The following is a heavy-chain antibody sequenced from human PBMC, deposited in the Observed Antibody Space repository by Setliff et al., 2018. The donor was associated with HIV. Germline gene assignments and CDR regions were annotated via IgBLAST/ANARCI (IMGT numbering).Heavy chain of an antibody. CDR3: ARDGGSSGWYFVLGYSDY. V-gene: IGHV4-39*02. D-gene: IGHD6-19*01. CDR1: GGSTDSGSYY. CDR2: MYYTGSA. Sequence: PSETLSLTCTVSGGSTDSGSYYWAWIRQPPGKGLEWIGSMYYTGSAYYNPSLKSRVTISIDTSKNQSSLKLNSVTAADTAMYYCARDGGSSGWYFVLGYSDYWGPGTLVTVSS. J-gene: IGHJ4*02.